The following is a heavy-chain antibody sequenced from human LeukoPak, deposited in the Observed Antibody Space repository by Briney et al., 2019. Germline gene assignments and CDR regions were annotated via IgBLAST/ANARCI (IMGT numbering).Heavy chain of an antibody. Sequence: GGSLRLSCAASGFTFSSYWMHWVRQAPEKGLVWVSRINSDGSSTSYADSVKGRFTISRDNAKNTLYLQMNSLRAEDTAVYYCAGSPPYAFDIWGQGTMVTVSS. CDR2: INSDGSST. CDR1: GFTFSSYW. D-gene: IGHD3-10*01. CDR3: AGSPPYAFDI. J-gene: IGHJ3*02. V-gene: IGHV3-74*01.